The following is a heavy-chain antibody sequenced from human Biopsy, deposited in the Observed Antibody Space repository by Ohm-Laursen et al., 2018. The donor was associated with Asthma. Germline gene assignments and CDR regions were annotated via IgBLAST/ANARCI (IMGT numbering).Heavy chain of an antibody. CDR1: RGSLRVYV. CDR3: ASGPEWYGLDV. CDR2: SNQGGSP. V-gene: IGHV4-34*01. J-gene: IGHJ6*02. D-gene: IGHD3-3*01. Sequence: GTLSLTCGVYRGSLRVYVWSWIRQPPGKGLEWIGESNQGGSPTFNPSLKSRLTISRDTSKNQLSLKLRSVTAADTAVYYCASGPEWYGLDVWGPGTTVTVSS.